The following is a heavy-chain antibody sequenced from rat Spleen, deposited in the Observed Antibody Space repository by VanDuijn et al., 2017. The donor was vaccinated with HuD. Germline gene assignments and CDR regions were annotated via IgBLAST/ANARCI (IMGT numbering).Heavy chain of an antibody. V-gene: IGHV5-25*01. CDR3: ARPDYSRFDY. D-gene: IGHD1-2*01. CDR1: GFTFTNYY. CDR2: INTGGGNT. Sequence: EVQLVESGGGLVQPGRSMKLSCAASGFTFTNYYMAWVRQAPTKGLEWVASINTGGGNTYYRDSVKGRFTISRDNGKNTLYLQMDSLRSEDTATYYCARPDYSRFDYWGQGVMVTVSS. J-gene: IGHJ2*01.